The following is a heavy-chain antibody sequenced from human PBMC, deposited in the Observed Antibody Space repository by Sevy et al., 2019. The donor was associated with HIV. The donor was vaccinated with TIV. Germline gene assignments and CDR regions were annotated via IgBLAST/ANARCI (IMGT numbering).Heavy chain of an antibody. Sequence: GGFLRLSCAASGFTFSSYAMSWVRQAPGKGLEWVSSVSGSGGSTYYADSVKGRFTISRDNSKNKLYLQMNSLRADETAVYYCGKAAGTVHNTPTPESNWGQGTLVTVSS. CDR3: GKAAGTVHNTPTPESN. J-gene: IGHJ4*02. CDR2: VSGSGGST. CDR1: GFTFSSYA. D-gene: IGHD1-1*01. V-gene: IGHV3-23*01.